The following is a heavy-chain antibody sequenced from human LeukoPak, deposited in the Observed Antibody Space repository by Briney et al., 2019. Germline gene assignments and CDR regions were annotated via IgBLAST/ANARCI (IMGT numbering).Heavy chain of an antibody. CDR2: INHSGST. V-gene: IGHV4-34*01. J-gene: IGHJ3*02. D-gene: IGHD5-24*01. CDR1: GGSFSGYY. CDR3: ARGRNRRDGYNYRAPHDDASDI. Sequence: PSETLSLTCAVYGGSFSGYYWSWIRQPPGKGLEWIGEINHSGSTNYNPSLKSRVTISVDTSKNQFSLKLSSVTAADTAVYYCARGRNRRDGYNYRAPHDDASDIWGQGTMVTVSS.